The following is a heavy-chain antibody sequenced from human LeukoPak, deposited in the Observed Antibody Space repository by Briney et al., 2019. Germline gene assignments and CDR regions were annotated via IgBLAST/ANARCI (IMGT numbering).Heavy chain of an antibody. D-gene: IGHD6-13*01. V-gene: IGHV4-34*01. CDR3: ARVGGIAAHYYFDY. Sequence: SETLSLTCAVYGGSFSGYYWSWIRQPPGKGLEWIGEINRSGSTNYNPSLKSRVTISVDTSKNQFSLKLSSVTAADTAVYYCARVGGIAAHYYFDYWGQGTLVTVSS. J-gene: IGHJ4*02. CDR2: INRSGST. CDR1: GGSFSGYY.